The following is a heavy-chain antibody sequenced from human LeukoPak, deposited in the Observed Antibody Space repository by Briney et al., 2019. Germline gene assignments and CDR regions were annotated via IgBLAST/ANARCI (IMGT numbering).Heavy chain of an antibody. J-gene: IGHJ4*02. V-gene: IGHV4-39*07. D-gene: IGHD6-25*01. Sequence: SETLSLTCTVSGGSISSSSYYWGWIRQPPGKGLEWIGEINHSGSTNYNPSLKSRVTISVDTSKDQFSLKLSSVTAADTAVYYCARGGGNLDYWGQGTLVTVSS. CDR2: INHSGST. CDR1: GGSISSSSYY. CDR3: ARGGGNLDY.